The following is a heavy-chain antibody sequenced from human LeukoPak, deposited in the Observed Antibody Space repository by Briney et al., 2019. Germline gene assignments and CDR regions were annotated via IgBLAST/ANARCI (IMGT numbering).Heavy chain of an antibody. D-gene: IGHD6-19*01. V-gene: IGHV4-59*01. CDR2: IYYSGST. J-gene: IGHJ3*02. Sequence: PSETLSLTCTVSGGSISSYYWSLIRQPPGKGLEWIGYIYYSGSTNYNPSLKSRVTIAVDTSKNQFSLKLSSVTAADTPVYYCARVRGAVAGGGAFDIWGQGTMVTVSS. CDR1: GGSISSYY. CDR3: ARVRGAVAGGGAFDI.